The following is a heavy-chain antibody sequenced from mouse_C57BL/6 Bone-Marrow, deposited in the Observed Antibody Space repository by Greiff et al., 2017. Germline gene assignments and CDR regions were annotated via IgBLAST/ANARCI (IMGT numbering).Heavy chain of an antibody. V-gene: IGHV1-74*01. D-gene: IGHD2-4*01. Sequence: QVQLQQPGAELLKPGASVKLSCKASGYPFPSYWMHGVKQRPGQGLEWIGRIHPSDSDTNSNQKFKGKATLTVDKSSSTAYMQLSSLTAEDSAVYYCAREGYDYDVDYYAMDYWGQGTSVTVSS. CDR2: IHPSDSDT. CDR3: AREGYDYDVDYYAMDY. J-gene: IGHJ4*01. CDR1: GYPFPSYW.